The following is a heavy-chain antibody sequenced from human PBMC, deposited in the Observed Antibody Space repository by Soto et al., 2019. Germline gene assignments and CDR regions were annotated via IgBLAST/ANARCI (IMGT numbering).Heavy chain of an antibody. J-gene: IGHJ5*02. CDR1: GFTFSSYG. CDR2: IWYDGSNK. V-gene: IGHV3-33*01. D-gene: IGHD1-7*01. CDR3: ARAALSMGYNWNYRWFDP. Sequence: PGGSLRLSCAASGFTFSSYGMHWVRQAPGKGLEGVAVIWYDGSNKYYADSVKGRFTISRDNSKNTLYLQMNSLRAEDTAVYYCARAALSMGYNWNYRWFDPWGQGTLVTVSS.